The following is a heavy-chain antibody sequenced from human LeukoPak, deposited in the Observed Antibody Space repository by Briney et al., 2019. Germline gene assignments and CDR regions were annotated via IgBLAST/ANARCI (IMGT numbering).Heavy chain of an antibody. CDR1: GFTVSSNY. V-gene: IGHV3-66*01. CDR2: IYSGGST. D-gene: IGHD6-13*01. J-gene: IGHJ4*02. CDR3: AKGARGYSSSWYLGY. Sequence: PGGSLRLSCAASGFTVSSNYMSWVRQAPGKGLEWVSVIYSGGSTYYADSVKGRLTISRDNSKNTLYLQMNSLRAEDTAVYYCAKGARGYSSSWYLGYWGQGTLVTVSS.